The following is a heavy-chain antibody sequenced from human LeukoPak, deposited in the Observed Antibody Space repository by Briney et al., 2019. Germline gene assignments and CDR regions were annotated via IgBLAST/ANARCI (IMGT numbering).Heavy chain of an antibody. CDR2: IRYDGSNK. Sequence: GGSLRLSCAASGFTFSSYGMHWVRQAPGKGLEWVAFIRYDGSNKYYADSVKGRFTISRDNSKNTLYLQMNSLRAEDTAVYYCVRGVDFCTSNKCFFHMDVWGKGTTVTVSS. CDR3: VRGVDFCTSNKCFFHMDV. J-gene: IGHJ6*03. V-gene: IGHV3-30*02. D-gene: IGHD2-8*01. CDR1: GFTFSSYG.